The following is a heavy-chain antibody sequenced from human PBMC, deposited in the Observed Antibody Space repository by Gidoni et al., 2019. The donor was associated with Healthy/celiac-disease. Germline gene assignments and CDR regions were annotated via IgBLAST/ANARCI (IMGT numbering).Heavy chain of an antibody. V-gene: IGHV4-34*01. CDR2: INHRGST. D-gene: IGHD2-2*01. CDR1: GGAVSGYY. Sequence: QVQRQQWGAGLLKPAETLSLTCAVYGGAVSGYYWSWSRQPPGKGLEWIGEINHRGSTNYNPSLTSRVTISVDTSKNQFSLKLSSVTAADTAVYYCARGLAKVGGYCSSTSCSTFDYWGQGTLVTVSS. CDR3: ARGLAKVGGYCSSTSCSTFDY. J-gene: IGHJ4*02.